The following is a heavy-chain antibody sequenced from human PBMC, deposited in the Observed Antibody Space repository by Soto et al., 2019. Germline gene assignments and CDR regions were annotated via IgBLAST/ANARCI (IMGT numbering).Heavy chain of an antibody. CDR1: GFTFSSYD. CDR2: IGTAGDT. D-gene: IGHD1-1*01. Sequence: EVQLVESGGGLVQPGGSLRLSCAASGFTFSSYDMHWVRQATGKGLEWVSAIGTAGDTYYPGSVKGRFTISRENAKNSLYLQMTSLRAGDTAVYYCARVGHNGFPDAFDIWGQGTMVTVSS. CDR3: ARVGHNGFPDAFDI. J-gene: IGHJ3*02. V-gene: IGHV3-13*01.